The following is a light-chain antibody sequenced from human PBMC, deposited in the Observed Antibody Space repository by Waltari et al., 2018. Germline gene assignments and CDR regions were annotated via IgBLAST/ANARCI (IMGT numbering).Light chain of an antibody. CDR1: QSLVHSDGNTY. CDR2: KVA. J-gene: IGKJ2*01. Sequence: DVVMTQSPLSLPVTPGQPASISCRFSQSLVHSDGNTYLNWFRQRRGQSPGRLIYKVANRDAGVPDRFSGSGSGTDFTLTINRVEAEDVGLYYCMQGTHWPYTFGQGTKLEIK. V-gene: IGKV2-30*02. CDR3: MQGTHWPYT.